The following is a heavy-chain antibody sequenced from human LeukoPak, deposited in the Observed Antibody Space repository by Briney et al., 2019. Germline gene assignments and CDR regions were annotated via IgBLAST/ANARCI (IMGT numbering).Heavy chain of an antibody. Sequence: GGSLRLSCAASGFTFSSSAMHWVRQAPGKGLVWVSRINSDGSSTSYADSVKGRFTISRDNAKNTLYLQMNSLRAEDTAVYYCAKRSGSAYYYGMDVWGQGTTVTVSS. CDR1: GFTFSSSA. J-gene: IGHJ6*02. D-gene: IGHD3-3*01. CDR3: AKRSGSAYYYGMDV. CDR2: INSDGSST. V-gene: IGHV3-74*01.